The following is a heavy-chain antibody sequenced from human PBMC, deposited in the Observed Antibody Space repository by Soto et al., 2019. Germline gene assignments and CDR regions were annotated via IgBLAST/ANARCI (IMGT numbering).Heavy chain of an antibody. D-gene: IGHD2-15*01. J-gene: IGHJ2*01. CDR2: IIPIFGTA. Sequence: QVQLVQSGAEVKKPGSSVKVSCKASGGTFSSYAISWVRQAPGQGLEWMGGIIPIFGTANYAQKFQGRVTITADESTSTAYMELSSLRSEDTAVYYCASGDSSGGSCYSWYFDLWGRGTLVTVSS. CDR1: GGTFSSYA. V-gene: IGHV1-69*01. CDR3: ASGDSSGGSCYSWYFDL.